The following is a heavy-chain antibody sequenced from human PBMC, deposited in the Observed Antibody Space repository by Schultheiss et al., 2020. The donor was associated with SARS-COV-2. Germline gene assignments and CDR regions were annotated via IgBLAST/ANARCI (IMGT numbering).Heavy chain of an antibody. D-gene: IGHD3-9*01. Sequence: SVKVSCKASGYTFTSYGISWVRQAPGQGLEWMGGIIPIFGTANYAQKFQGRVTITADESTSTAYMELSSLRDEDTAVYYCARAVGVLRYFDLDYWGQGTLVTVSS. V-gene: IGHV1-69*13. CDR2: IIPIFGTA. CDR3: ARAVGVLRYFDLDY. J-gene: IGHJ4*02. CDR1: GYTFTSYG.